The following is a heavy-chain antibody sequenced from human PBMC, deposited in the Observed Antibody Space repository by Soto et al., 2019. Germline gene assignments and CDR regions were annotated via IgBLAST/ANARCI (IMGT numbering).Heavy chain of an antibody. CDR3: ARDVYCSGGSCYSSGFDI. J-gene: IGHJ3*02. D-gene: IGHD2-15*01. CDR2: IYYSGST. Sequence: PSETLSLACTVAGRSISSGDYYWSWIGQPPVKGLEWIGYIYYSGSTYYNPSLKSRVTISVDTSKNQFSLKLSSVTAADTTVYYCARDVYCSGGSCYSSGFDIWGQGTMVTVS. CDR1: GRSISSGDYY. V-gene: IGHV4-30-4*01.